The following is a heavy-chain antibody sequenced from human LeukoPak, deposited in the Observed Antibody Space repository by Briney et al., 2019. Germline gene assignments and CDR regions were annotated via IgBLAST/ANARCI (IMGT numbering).Heavy chain of an antibody. D-gene: IGHD4-17*01. Sequence: SETLSLTCTVSGGSISSYYWSWIRQPPGKGLEWIGYIYYSGSTSYNPSLKSRVTISVDTSKNQFSLKLSSVTAADTAVYYCASTTVTTRYYGMDVWGQGTTVTVSS. V-gene: IGHV4-59*01. CDR1: GGSISSYY. CDR2: IYYSGST. CDR3: ASTTVTTRYYGMDV. J-gene: IGHJ6*02.